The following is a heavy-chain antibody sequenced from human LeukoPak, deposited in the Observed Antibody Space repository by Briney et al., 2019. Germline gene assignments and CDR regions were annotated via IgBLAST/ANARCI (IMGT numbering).Heavy chain of an antibody. CDR1: GFTFSSYG. J-gene: IGHJ4*02. CDR2: IHSDGSST. D-gene: IGHD5-24*01. Sequence: GGSLRLSCAASGFTFSSYGMSWVRQAPGKGLVWVSRIHSDGSSTSYADSVKGRFTISRDNAKNTLYLQMNSLRAEDTAVYYCAREATNYYFDYWGQGTLVTVSS. V-gene: IGHV3-74*01. CDR3: AREATNYYFDY.